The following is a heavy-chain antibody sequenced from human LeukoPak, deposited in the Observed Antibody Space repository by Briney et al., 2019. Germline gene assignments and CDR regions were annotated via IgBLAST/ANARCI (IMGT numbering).Heavy chain of an antibody. D-gene: IGHD3-10*01. CDR3: ARSRQASGLFNS. J-gene: IGHJ5*01. V-gene: IGHV4-30-2*06. CDR2: IYDRGPA. CDR1: GYAITSGGFS. Sequence: SSQTLSLTCTVSGYAITSGGFSWNWIRQSPGKGLEWIGCIYDRGPAYYNPSLKSRFTISVGRPKNQFFLNVTSLTAADTAVYFCARSRQASGLFNSWGQGTLVVVSS.